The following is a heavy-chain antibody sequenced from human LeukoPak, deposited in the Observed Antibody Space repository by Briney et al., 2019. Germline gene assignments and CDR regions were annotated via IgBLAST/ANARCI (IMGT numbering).Heavy chain of an antibody. Sequence: GGSLRLSCAASGFTFGTYGMHWVRQAPGKGLEWVAVIWYDGSDKYYADSVKGRFTISRDNSKNTLYLQMNSLRAEDTAVYYCARHGMDVWGQGTTVTVSS. CDR3: ARHGMDV. V-gene: IGHV3-33*01. J-gene: IGHJ6*02. CDR2: IWYDGSDK. CDR1: GFTFGTYG.